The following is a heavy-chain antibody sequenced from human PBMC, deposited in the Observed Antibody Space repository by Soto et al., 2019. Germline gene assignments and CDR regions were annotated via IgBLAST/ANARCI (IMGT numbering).Heavy chain of an antibody. CDR3: ARYDAESGSNKLDP. J-gene: IGHJ5*02. Sequence: QVQLQESGPGVVKPSDTLSVTCTVSGGSASSRSHFWSWIRQPPGGGLQWIGYIYYTGNTNYSPSLTSRATLSVDTSRNQFSLRLTSVTAADTAIYYCARYDAESGSNKLDPWGQGTLVTVSS. D-gene: IGHD5-12*01. V-gene: IGHV4-61*01. CDR1: GGSASSRSHF. CDR2: IYYTGNT.